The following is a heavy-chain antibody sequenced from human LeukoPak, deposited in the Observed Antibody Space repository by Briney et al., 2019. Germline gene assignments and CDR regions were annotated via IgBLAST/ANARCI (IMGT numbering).Heavy chain of an antibody. CDR1: GGTFSSYA. D-gene: IGHD6-13*01. V-gene: IGHV1-69*04. CDR2: IIPILGIA. J-gene: IGHJ4*02. Sequence: GASVKVSCKASGGTFSSYAISWVRQAPGQGLEWMGRIIPILGIANYAQKFQGRVTITADKSTSTAYMELSSLRSEDTAVYYCARVGSSSWFNYYFDYWGQGTLVTVSS. CDR3: ARVGSSSWFNYYFDY.